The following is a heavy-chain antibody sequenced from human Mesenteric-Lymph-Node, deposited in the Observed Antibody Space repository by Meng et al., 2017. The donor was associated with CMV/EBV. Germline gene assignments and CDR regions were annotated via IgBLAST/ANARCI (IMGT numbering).Heavy chain of an antibody. CDR3: ARDSEAGYYNLVAY. CDR2: INPSGGST. D-gene: IGHD3-9*01. Sequence: ASVKVSCKASGGTFSSYAISWVRQAPGQGLEWMGIINPSGGSTSYAQKFQGRVTMTRDTSTSTVYMELSSLRSEDTAVYYCARDSEAGYYNLVAYWGQGTLVTVSS. V-gene: IGHV1-46*01. J-gene: IGHJ4*02. CDR1: GGTFSSYA.